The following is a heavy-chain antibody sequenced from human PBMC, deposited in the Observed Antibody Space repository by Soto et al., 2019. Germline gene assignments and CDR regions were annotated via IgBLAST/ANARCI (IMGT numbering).Heavy chain of an antibody. CDR3: ARDWKGAEGFDP. CDR1: GYTFSTYG. J-gene: IGHJ5*02. D-gene: IGHD1-1*01. Sequence: QVQLVQSGAEVKKPGASVKVSCKASGYTFSTYGFSWVRQAPGQGLEWMGWLGADNGDTNYAQNFQGRVTMTTDTSTTTSYIELRSLTSDDTAVYFCARDWKGAEGFDPWGQGTLVTVSS. CDR2: LGADNGDT. V-gene: IGHV1-18*01.